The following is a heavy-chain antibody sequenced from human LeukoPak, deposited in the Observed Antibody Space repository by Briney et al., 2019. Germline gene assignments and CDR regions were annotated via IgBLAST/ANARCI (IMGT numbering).Heavy chain of an antibody. CDR1: GFAFSAHV. V-gene: IGHV3-23*01. J-gene: IGHJ6*03. Sequence: GGSLRLSCAASGFAFSAHVMSWVRQAPGKGLEWVSSISGSGDITYYTDSVKGRFTISRDNSRNTLHLQMSILRAEDTAVYYCAKAHLPDYYYMDVWGKGTTVTVSS. CDR2: ISGSGDIT. CDR3: AKAHLPDYYYMDV.